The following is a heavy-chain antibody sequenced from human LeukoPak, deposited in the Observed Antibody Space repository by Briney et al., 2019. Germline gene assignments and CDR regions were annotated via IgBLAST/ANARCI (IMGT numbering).Heavy chain of an antibody. CDR3: ASEFTYYYDSSIAY. V-gene: IGHV4-38-2*02. CDR2: IYHSGST. Sequence: PSETLSLTCTVSGGSISSYYWSWIRQPPGKGLEWIGSIYHSGSTYYNPSLKSRVTISVDTSKNQFSLKLSSVTAADTAVYYCASEFTYYYDSSIAYWGQGTLVTVSS. J-gene: IGHJ4*02. D-gene: IGHD3-22*01. CDR1: GGSISSYY.